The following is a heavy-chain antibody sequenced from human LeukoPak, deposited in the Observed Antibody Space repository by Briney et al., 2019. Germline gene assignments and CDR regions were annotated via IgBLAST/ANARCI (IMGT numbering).Heavy chain of an antibody. CDR1: GFTFSRYA. Sequence: PGESLKISCEASGFTFSRYAMAWVRQAPGKGPDWVSSITSSGDDAYYADSVKGRFTISRDNSNNMVYLQMNSLRAEDTAVYYCAKNAPPSWGQGTLVTVSS. V-gene: IGHV3-23*01. CDR3: AKNAPPS. D-gene: IGHD2-8*01. J-gene: IGHJ4*02. CDR2: ITSSGDDA.